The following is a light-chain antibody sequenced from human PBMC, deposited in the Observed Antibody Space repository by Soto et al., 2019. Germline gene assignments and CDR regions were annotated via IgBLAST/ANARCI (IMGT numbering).Light chain of an antibody. V-gene: IGKV3-15*01. CDR3: HQYNNWPLYT. J-gene: IGKJ2*01. Sequence: EIVMTQSPATLSVSPGERATLSCRASQSVSSNLAWYQQKPGQAPRLLIYGASTRATGIPARFSGSGSGTEFTLTISSLQYDDVAVYYGHQYNNWPLYTLGQGTKLEIK. CDR2: GAS. CDR1: QSVSSN.